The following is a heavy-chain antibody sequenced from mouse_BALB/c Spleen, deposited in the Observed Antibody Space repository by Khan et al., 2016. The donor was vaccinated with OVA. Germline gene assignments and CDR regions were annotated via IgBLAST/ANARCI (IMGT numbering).Heavy chain of an antibody. Sequence: EVKLLESGPSLVKPSQTLSLTCSVTGDSITSGFWNWIRKFPGNKFEYMVYVTYSGNTYYNPSLKSRISITRDTSKSQYYLQLNSVTTEDTATYFCARSYGSWAMDYWGQGTSVTVSS. CDR3: ARSYGSWAMDY. CDR1: GDSITSGF. J-gene: IGHJ4*01. V-gene: IGHV3-8*02. CDR2: VTYSGNT. D-gene: IGHD1-1*01.